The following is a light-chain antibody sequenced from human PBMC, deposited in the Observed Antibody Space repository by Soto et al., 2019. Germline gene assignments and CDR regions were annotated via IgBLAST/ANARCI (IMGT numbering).Light chain of an antibody. V-gene: IGKV1-9*01. CDR1: QGIATY. Sequence: DIQMTQSPSTLSASVGDRVTVTCRASQGIATYLAWYQQKPGQVPNLLIYSASTLQSGVPSRFSGGGSGTEFTLTISSLQPEDFATYYCQQLNSYPLTFGGGTKVDIK. J-gene: IGKJ4*01. CDR2: SAS. CDR3: QQLNSYPLT.